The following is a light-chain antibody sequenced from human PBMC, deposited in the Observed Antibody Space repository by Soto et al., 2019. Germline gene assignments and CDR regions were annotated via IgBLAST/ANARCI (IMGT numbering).Light chain of an antibody. CDR3: GSYAGSYFFV. Sequence: QSALTQPRSVSGSPGQSVTISCTGTSSDVGGYNYVSWYQQHPDKAPKLIVYDVTKRPSGVPDRFSGSKSGNTASLTISGLQAEDEADYHCGSYAGSYFFVFGTGTKLTVL. CDR2: DVT. J-gene: IGLJ1*01. V-gene: IGLV2-11*01. CDR1: SSDVGGYNY.